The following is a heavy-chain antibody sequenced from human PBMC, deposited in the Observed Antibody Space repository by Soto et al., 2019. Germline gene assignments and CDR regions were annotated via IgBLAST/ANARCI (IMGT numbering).Heavy chain of an antibody. J-gene: IGHJ4*02. V-gene: IGHV3-23*01. CDR2: ISGSAINT. D-gene: IGHD3-22*01. CDR3: TKGQGYYYDASGYTFDY. Sequence: EVQLLESGGDLVQPGGSLRLSCAASGFTFSNYAMSWFRQAPGKGLEWVSAISGSAINTYYADSVRGRFTISRDNSKNTLYLQMNHLRAEDTAVYSCTKGQGYYYDASGYTFDYWGQGTRVTVSS. CDR1: GFTFSNYA.